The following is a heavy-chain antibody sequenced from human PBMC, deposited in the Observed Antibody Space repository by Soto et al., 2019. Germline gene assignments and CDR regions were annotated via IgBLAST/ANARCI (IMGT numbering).Heavy chain of an antibody. V-gene: IGHV4-61*01. CDR2: IYYSGST. J-gene: IGHJ6*02. Sequence: SETLSLTCTVSGGSVRDGSYYWAWLRQPPGKGLEWIGHIYYSGSTNYNPSLKSRVTISVDTSKNQFSLKLSSVTAADTAVYYCARENSRGAAAADGYGMDVWGQGTTVTVSS. CDR3: ARENSRGAAAADGYGMDV. D-gene: IGHD6-13*01. CDR1: GGSVRDGSYY.